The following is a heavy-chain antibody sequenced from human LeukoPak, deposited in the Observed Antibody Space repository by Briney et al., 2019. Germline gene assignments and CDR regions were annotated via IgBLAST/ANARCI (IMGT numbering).Heavy chain of an antibody. D-gene: IGHD1-26*01. CDR2: IYSDGST. V-gene: IGHV3-66*02. J-gene: IGHJ5*02. CDR1: GFAVSTNY. CDR3: ARDQRSESYYPWGWFDP. Sequence: GGSLRLSCAASGFAVSTNYLSWVRKAPGKGLECVSVIYSDGSTYYTDSVKGRFTISRDNSKNTLYLQMNSLRPEDTAVYYCARDQRSESYYPWGWFDPWGQGTLVTVSS.